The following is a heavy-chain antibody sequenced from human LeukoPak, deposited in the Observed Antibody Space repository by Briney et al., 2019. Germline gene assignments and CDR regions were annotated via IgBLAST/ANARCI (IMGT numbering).Heavy chain of an antibody. CDR1: GYTFTSYD. Sequence: GASVKVSCKASGYTFTSYDINWVRQATGQGLEWMGWMNPNSGNTGYAQKFQGRVTMTRNTSISTAYMELSSLRSEDTAVYYCARVEDSSGYYYYYGMDVWGQGTTVTVSS. D-gene: IGHD3-22*01. CDR2: MNPNSGNT. V-gene: IGHV1-8*01. J-gene: IGHJ6*02. CDR3: ARVEDSSGYYYYYGMDV.